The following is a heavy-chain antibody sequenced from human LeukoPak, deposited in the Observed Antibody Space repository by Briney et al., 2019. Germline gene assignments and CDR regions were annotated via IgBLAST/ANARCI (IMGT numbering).Heavy chain of an antibody. CDR2: IYYSGST. Sequence: SETLSLTCTVSGGSISTYYWSWTRQPPGKELEWIGYIYYSGSTNYNPSLKSRVTISIDTSKNQFSLKLSSVTAADTAVYYCARGAAAGDYWGQGTLVTVSS. CDR3: ARGAAAGDY. J-gene: IGHJ4*02. D-gene: IGHD6-13*01. CDR1: GGSISTYY. V-gene: IGHV4-59*01.